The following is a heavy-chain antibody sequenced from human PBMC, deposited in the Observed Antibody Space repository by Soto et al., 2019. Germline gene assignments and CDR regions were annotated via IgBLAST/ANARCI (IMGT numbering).Heavy chain of an antibody. CDR3: ARQSGGPGCSSGWNY. CDR1: GGSIISSIYY. J-gene: IGHJ4*01. D-gene: IGHD6-19*01. CDR2: IHHSGTT. Sequence: SETLSLTCTVSGGSIISSIYYWGWIRQPPGKGLEWVGNIHHSGTTYYNPSLKSRVTLSVDTSKNQFSLKLSSVTAADTAVYYCARQSGGPGCSSGWNYWGHGTLVTVSS. V-gene: IGHV4-39*01.